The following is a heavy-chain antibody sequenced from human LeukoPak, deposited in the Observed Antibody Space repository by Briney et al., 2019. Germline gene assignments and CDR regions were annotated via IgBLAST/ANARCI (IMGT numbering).Heavy chain of an antibody. Sequence: GGSLRLSCAASGFTLSNYATSWVRQAPGKGLEWVSGIGGDGIFYAEFVRGRFTISRDNSKNTLYLQMNGLRGDDTALYYCAKELASAGNPAYDYWGQGILVTVCS. CDR3: AKELASAGNPAYDY. D-gene: IGHD6-13*01. V-gene: IGHV3-23*01. CDR1: GFTLSNYA. J-gene: IGHJ4*01. CDR2: IGGDGI.